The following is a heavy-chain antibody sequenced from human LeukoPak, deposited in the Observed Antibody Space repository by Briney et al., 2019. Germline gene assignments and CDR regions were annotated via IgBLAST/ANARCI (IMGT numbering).Heavy chain of an antibody. J-gene: IGHJ4*02. CDR3: ARGGYYDSGASDY. V-gene: IGHV3-20*04. CDR2: INWNADST. D-gene: IGHD3-22*01. Sequence: SGGSLRLSCAASGFTFDDYGMSWVRQAPGKGLEWVSGINWNADSTGYADSVKGRFTISRDNAKNSLYLQMNSLRAEDTALYYCARGGYYDSGASDYWGQGTLVTVSS. CDR1: GFTFDDYG.